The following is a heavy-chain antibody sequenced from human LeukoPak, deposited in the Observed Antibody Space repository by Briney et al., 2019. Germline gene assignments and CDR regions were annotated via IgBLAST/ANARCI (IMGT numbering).Heavy chain of an antibody. CDR1: GYTFTNYA. J-gene: IGHJ6*03. V-gene: IGHV1-3*03. D-gene: IGHD3-22*01. CDR3: AREGGYSVPGDYYFYMDV. CDR2: ISGGNGNA. Sequence: ASVKVSCKASGYTFTNYAIHWVRQAPGQRLEWMGWISGGNGNAKYSQEFQGRVTISTDTSATTAYMELSSLRSEDMAVYYCAREGGYSVPGDYYFYMDVWGTGTTVTISS.